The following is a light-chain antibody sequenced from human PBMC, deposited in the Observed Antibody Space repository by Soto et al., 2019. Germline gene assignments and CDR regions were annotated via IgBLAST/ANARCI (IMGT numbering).Light chain of an antibody. Sequence: DIQMTQSPSTLSASVGDRVTITCRASQSISSWLAWYQQKPGKAPKLLIYDASSLESGVPSSFSGSGSGTEFTLTISSLQPDDVATYYCQQYNSYSTPFGQGTKVEIK. J-gene: IGKJ1*01. CDR3: QQYNSYSTP. CDR1: QSISSW. V-gene: IGKV1-5*01. CDR2: DAS.